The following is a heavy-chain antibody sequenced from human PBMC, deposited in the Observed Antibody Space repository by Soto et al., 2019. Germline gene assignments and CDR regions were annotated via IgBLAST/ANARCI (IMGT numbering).Heavy chain of an antibody. CDR2: IPQEGSDG. CDR1: GGTFRSYA. D-gene: IGHD2-21*02. V-gene: IGHV3-7*03. J-gene: IGHJ6*02. Sequence: SCKASGGTFRSYAMSLVLQAPVNVLEWVAKIPQEGSDGHYVDSVKGRFTISRDNAKNSVYLQMNSLRAEDTAVYYCARDQLILPAHDFFYGSDVWGQGAKVTVSS. CDR3: ARDQLILPAHDFFYGSDV.